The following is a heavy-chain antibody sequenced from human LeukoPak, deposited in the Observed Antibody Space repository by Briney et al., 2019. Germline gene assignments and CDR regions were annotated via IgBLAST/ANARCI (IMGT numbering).Heavy chain of an antibody. V-gene: IGHV3-33*01. D-gene: IGHD6-19*01. CDR3: ARDRGAGVAVASDY. CDR1: GFTFSSYG. Sequence: GGSLRLSCAASGFTFSSYGMHWVRQAPGKGLEWVAVIWYDGSNKYYADSVKGRFTISRDNSKNTLYLQMNSLRAEDTAVYYCARDRGAGVAVASDYWGQGTLVTVSS. CDR2: IWYDGSNK. J-gene: IGHJ4*02.